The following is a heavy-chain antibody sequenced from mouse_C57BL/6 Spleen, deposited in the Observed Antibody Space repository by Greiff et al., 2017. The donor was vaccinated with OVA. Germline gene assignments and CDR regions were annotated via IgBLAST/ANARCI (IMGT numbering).Heavy chain of an antibody. V-gene: IGHV1-22*01. CDR2: INPTNGGT. CDR3: ARGPFYYYGSSWYFDV. Sequence: EVQLQQSGPELVKPGASVKMSCKASGYTFTDYNMHWVKQSHGKSLEWIGYINPTNGGTSYNQKFKGKATLTVNKSSSTAYMELRSLTSEDSAVYYCARGPFYYYGSSWYFDVWGTGTTVTVSS. J-gene: IGHJ1*03. CDR1: GYTFTDYN. D-gene: IGHD1-1*01.